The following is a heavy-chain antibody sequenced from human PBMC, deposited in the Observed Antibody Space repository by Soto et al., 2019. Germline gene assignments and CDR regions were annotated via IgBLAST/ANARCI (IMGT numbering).Heavy chain of an antibody. CDR2: IIPIFGTA. CDR1: GGTFSSYA. J-gene: IGHJ5*02. Sequence: QVQLVQSGAEVKKPGSSVKVSCKASGGTFSSYAISWVRQAPGQGLEWMGGIIPIFGTANYAQKFQGRVTITADESTSTAYMELSSLRSEDTAVYYCAREGRFLEWLSQNWFDPWGQGTLVTVSS. D-gene: IGHD3-3*01. CDR3: AREGRFLEWLSQNWFDP. V-gene: IGHV1-69*12.